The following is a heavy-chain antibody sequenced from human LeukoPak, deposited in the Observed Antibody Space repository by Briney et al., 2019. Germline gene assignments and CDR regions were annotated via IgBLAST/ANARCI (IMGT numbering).Heavy chain of an antibody. CDR3: ARDLVRGVTDYYYGMDV. CDR1: GFTFSSYS. D-gene: IGHD3-10*01. CDR2: ISSSSSYI. V-gene: IGHV3-21*01. J-gene: IGHJ6*02. Sequence: GGSLRLSCAASGFTFSSYSMNWVRQAPGKGLEWVSSISSSSSYIYYADSVKGRFTISRDNAKNSLYLQMNSLRAEDTAVYYCARDLVRGVTDYYYGMDVWGQGTTVTVSS.